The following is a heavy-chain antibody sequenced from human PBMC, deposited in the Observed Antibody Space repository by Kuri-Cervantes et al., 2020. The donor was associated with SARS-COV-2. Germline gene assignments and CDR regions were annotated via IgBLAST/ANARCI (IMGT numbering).Heavy chain of an antibody. D-gene: IGHD3-22*01. CDR3: ARWXPFRRLVVIXQGGAFDI. J-gene: IGHJ3*02. CDR1: GYTXXGYY. V-gene: IGHV1-2*04. Sequence: ASVKVSCKASGYTXXGYYMHWVRQAPGQGLEWMXXINPNSGGTNYAQKFQGWVTMTRDTSISTVYMEXSRLRSDDTAVYYCARWXPFRRLVVIXQGGAFDIWGQGTMVTVSS. CDR2: INPNSGGT.